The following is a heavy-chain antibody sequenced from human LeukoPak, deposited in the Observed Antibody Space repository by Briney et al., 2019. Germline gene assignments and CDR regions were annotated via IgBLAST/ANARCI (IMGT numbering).Heavy chain of an antibody. J-gene: IGHJ4*02. D-gene: IGHD3-22*01. Sequence: GGSLRLSCAASGFTFSGYSMNWVRLAPGKGLEWVSYIGSSSGTIDYTDSVKGRFTISRDNAKNSLYLQMNSLRAEDTAVYCCARDRNYYDSSGYYRYVDYWGQGTLVTVSS. CDR3: ARDRNYYDSSGYYRYVDY. V-gene: IGHV3-48*01. CDR2: IGSSSGTI. CDR1: GFTFSGYS.